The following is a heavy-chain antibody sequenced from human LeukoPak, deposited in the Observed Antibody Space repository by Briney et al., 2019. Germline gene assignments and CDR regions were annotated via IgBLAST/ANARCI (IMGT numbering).Heavy chain of an antibody. CDR1: GFTFSSYG. CDR3: ARAEEYYDFWSGYWLDY. D-gene: IGHD3-3*01. CDR2: IWYDGSNK. V-gene: IGHV3-33*01. J-gene: IGHJ4*02. Sequence: GRSLRLSCAASGFTFSSYGMHWVRQAPGKGLEWVAVIWYDGSNKYYANSVKGRFTISRDNSKNTLYLQMNSLRAEDTAVYYCARAEEYYDFWSGYWLDYCGQGTLVTVSS.